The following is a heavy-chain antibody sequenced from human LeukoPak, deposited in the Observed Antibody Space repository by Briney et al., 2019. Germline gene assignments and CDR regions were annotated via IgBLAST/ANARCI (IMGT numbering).Heavy chain of an antibody. CDR2: IKQDGSEK. Sequence: GGSLRLSCAASGFTFSSYWMSWVRQAPGKGLEWVANIKQDGSEKYYVDSVKGRFTISRDNAKNSLFLQMNSLRVEDTAVYYCVKDGGTAVGSFDYWGQGTLVTVSS. CDR3: VKDGGTAVGSFDY. D-gene: IGHD6-13*01. J-gene: IGHJ4*02. CDR1: GFTFSSYW. V-gene: IGHV3-7*03.